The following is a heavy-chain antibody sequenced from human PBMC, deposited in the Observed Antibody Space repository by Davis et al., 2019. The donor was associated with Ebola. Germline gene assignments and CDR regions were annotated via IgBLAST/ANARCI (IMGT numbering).Heavy chain of an antibody. CDR2: ISGSGGST. Sequence: GESLKISCAASGFTFSSYGMHWVRQTPGKGLEWVSAISGSGGSTYYADSVKGRFTISRDNSKNTLYLQMNSLRAEDTAVYYCTKDPRGAVAGTCYFDYWGQGTLVTVSS. CDR3: TKDPRGAVAGTCYFDY. D-gene: IGHD6-19*01. J-gene: IGHJ4*02. CDR1: GFTFSSYG. V-gene: IGHV3-23*01.